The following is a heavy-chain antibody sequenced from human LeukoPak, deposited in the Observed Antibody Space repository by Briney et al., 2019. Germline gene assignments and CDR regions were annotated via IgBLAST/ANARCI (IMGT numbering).Heavy chain of an antibody. Sequence: QSGGSLRLSCAASGFTFSSYAMHWVRQAPGKGLEWVAVISYDGSNKYYADSVKGRFTISRDNAKNSLYLQMNSLRAEDTAVCYCAREGIAVAGDPYYFDYWGQGTLVTVSS. CDR1: GFTFSSYA. D-gene: IGHD6-19*01. CDR2: ISYDGSNK. CDR3: AREGIAVAGDPYYFDY. V-gene: IGHV3-30-3*01. J-gene: IGHJ4*02.